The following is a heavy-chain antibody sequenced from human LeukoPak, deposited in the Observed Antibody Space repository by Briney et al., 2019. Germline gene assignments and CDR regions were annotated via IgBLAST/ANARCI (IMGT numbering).Heavy chain of an antibody. Sequence: GGSLRLSCAASGFTFDDYTMHWVRQAPGKGLEWVSLISWDGGSTYYADSVKGRFTISRDNSKNSLYLQMSSLRTEDTALYYCAKDMGIAAAGTYLDYWGQGTLDTVSS. D-gene: IGHD6-13*01. CDR3: AKDMGIAAAGTYLDY. CDR2: ISWDGGST. CDR1: GFTFDDYT. V-gene: IGHV3-43*01. J-gene: IGHJ4*02.